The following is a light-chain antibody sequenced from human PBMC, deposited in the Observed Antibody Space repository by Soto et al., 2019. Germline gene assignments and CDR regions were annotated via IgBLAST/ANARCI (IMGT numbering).Light chain of an antibody. CDR1: QSVRSSY. Sequence: EIVLTQSPGTLSLSPGERATLSCRASQSVRSSYLAWYQQKPGQAPRLLIYGASSRATGIPDRFSGSGSGKDFTLTISRREPEDFAFYYCQQYGSSPLTFGGGTKVEIK. J-gene: IGKJ4*02. CDR3: QQYGSSPLT. CDR2: GAS. V-gene: IGKV3-20*01.